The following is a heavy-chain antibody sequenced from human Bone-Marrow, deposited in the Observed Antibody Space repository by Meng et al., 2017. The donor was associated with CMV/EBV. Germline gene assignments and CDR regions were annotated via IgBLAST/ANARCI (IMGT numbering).Heavy chain of an antibody. J-gene: IGHJ4*02. CDR2: VHYARGT. CDR1: GPSIYTDF. V-gene: IGHV4-59*01. Sequence: GSLRLSCTVSGPSIYTDFWMWIRQAPGKGLEWIGYVHYARGTKYNPSLHSRVTISLDTSKNQFSLRLTSVIAADTAAYYCARGPGAGNLDSWGQGALVTVSS. CDR3: ARGPGAGNLDS. D-gene: IGHD6-19*01.